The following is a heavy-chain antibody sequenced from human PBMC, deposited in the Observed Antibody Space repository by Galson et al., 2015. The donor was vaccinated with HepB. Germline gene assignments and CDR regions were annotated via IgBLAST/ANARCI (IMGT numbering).Heavy chain of an antibody. V-gene: IGHV2-5*01. CDR2: VYWNDDK. J-gene: IGHJ4*02. D-gene: IGHD2-15*01. CDR1: GFSLSIPGVG. CDR3: ARWLVAAPVRGALDS. Sequence: PALVKPTQTLTLTCTFSGFSLSIPGVGVGWIRQPPGKALEWLAFVYWNDDKRYSPSLKSRLTITTDTSKNLVVLIMTNVDPMDTATYFCARWLVAAPVRGALDSWGQGTLVTVSS.